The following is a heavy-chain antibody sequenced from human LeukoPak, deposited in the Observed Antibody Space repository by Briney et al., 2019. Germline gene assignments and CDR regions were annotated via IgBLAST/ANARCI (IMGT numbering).Heavy chain of an antibody. CDR1: GFTFSIYW. V-gene: IGHV3-74*01. D-gene: IGHD1-26*01. CDR3: ARGAKWAYYFDY. CDR2: IKDDGST. Sequence: GGSLRLSCAASGFTFSIYWMHWVRQAPGKGLVWVSRIKDDGSTIYADSVKGRFTISRDNAKDTLYLHMNSLTAEDTAVYYCARGAKWAYYFDYWGQGTLVTVSS. J-gene: IGHJ4*02.